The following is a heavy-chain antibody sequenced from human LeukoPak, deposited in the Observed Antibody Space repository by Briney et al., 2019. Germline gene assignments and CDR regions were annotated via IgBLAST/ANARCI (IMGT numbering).Heavy chain of an antibody. CDR1: GFTFSSHW. Sequence: GGSLRLSCAASGFTFSSHWMTWVRQAPGKGLEWVANINQDGSERYYVDSVKGRFTISRDNAKNSLYLQMNSLGAEDTAVYYCARDSEYSSSFAFDIWGQGTMVTVSS. CDR2: INQDGSER. CDR3: ARDSEYSSSFAFDI. D-gene: IGHD6-13*01. V-gene: IGHV3-7*01. J-gene: IGHJ3*02.